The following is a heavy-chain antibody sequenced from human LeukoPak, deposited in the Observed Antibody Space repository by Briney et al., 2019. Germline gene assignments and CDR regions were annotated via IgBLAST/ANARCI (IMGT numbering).Heavy chain of an antibody. CDR3: ARLCVGSKTYYDFWSGYSEGYYFDY. D-gene: IGHD3-3*01. CDR2: MNPNSGNT. Sequence: ASVKVSCKASGYTFTSYDINWVRQATGQGLEWMGWMNPNSGNTGYAQKFQGRVTMTRNTSISTAYMELSSLRSEDTAVYYCARLCVGSKTYYDFWSGYSEGYYFDYWGQGTLVTVSS. CDR1: GYTFTSYD. J-gene: IGHJ4*02. V-gene: IGHV1-8*01.